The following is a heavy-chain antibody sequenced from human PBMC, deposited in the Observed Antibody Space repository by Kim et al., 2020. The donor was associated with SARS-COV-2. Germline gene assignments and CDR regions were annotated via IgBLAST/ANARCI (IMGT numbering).Heavy chain of an antibody. D-gene: IGHD5-12*01. CDR2: INHSGST. J-gene: IGHJ5*02. Sequence: SETLSLTCAVYGGSFSGYYWSWIRQPPGKGLEWIGEINHSGSTNYNPSLKSRVTISVDTSKNQFSLKLSSVTAADTAVYYCARGGIIVATIRVFDPWGQG. CDR1: GGSFSGYY. V-gene: IGHV4-34*01. CDR3: ARGGIIVATIRVFDP.